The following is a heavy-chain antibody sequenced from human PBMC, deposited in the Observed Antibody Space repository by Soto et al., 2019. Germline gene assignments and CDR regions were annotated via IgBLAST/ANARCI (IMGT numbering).Heavy chain of an antibody. Sequence: PGGSLRLSCAASEFTFSGSAMHWVRQASGKGLEWVGRIRSKANSYATAYAASVKGRFTISRDDSKNTAYLQMNSLKTEDTAVYYCTWLRIKDYYDSSGYSQGNAFDIWGQGTMVTVSS. J-gene: IGHJ3*02. CDR1: EFTFSGSA. CDR2: IRSKANSYAT. CDR3: TWLRIKDYYDSSGYSQGNAFDI. D-gene: IGHD3-22*01. V-gene: IGHV3-73*01.